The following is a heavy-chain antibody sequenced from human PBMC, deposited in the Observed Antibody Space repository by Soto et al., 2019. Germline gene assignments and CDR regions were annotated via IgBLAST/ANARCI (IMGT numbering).Heavy chain of an antibody. D-gene: IGHD5-18*01. CDR3: ARDGGGYSYGQNWFDP. Sequence: SETLSLTCTVSGGSISGSNYYWGWIRQPPGKGLEWIGYIYYSGSTNYNPSLKSRVTISVDTSKNQFSLKLSSVTAADTAVYYCARDGGGYSYGQNWFDPWGQGTLVTVSS. J-gene: IGHJ5*02. CDR1: GGSISGSNYY. CDR2: IYYSGST. V-gene: IGHV4-61*01.